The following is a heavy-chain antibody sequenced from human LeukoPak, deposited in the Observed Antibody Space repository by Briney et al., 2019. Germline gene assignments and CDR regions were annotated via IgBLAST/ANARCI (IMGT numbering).Heavy chain of an antibody. Sequence: SETLSLTCSVSGGSTRSHNWNWIRQSPGKGLEWIGYIYTGGFTNYNPSLSSRVTMSIDTSNNQCYRRLSSVTPPDSAVYYCARHADVLHAWAYYFDYWGQGILVTVSS. CDR1: GGSTRSHN. J-gene: IGHJ4*02. V-gene: IGHV4-59*08. CDR3: ARHADVLHAWAYYFDY. CDR2: IYTGGFT. D-gene: IGHD1-26*01.